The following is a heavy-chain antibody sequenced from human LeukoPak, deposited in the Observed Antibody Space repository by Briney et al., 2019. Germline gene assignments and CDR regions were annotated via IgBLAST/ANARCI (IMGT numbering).Heavy chain of an antibody. CDR3: ARADSVPAGDYHYWYMDV. CDR1: GYTFTGYY. Sequence: ASVKVFCKASGYTFTGYYMHWVRQDPRQGLQWMGWINPNTGGTDYAQKFQGRVTMTRDTSISTVYMELSSLRSDDTAVYYCARADSVPAGDYHYWYMDVWGKGTTVTVSS. J-gene: IGHJ6*03. D-gene: IGHD2-2*01. V-gene: IGHV1-2*02. CDR2: INPNTGGT.